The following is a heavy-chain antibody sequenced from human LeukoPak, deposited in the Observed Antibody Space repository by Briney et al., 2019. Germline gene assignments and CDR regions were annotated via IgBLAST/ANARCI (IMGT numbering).Heavy chain of an antibody. V-gene: IGHV4-39*07. D-gene: IGHD6-19*01. CDR1: GGSISSSSYY. J-gene: IGHJ5*02. CDR2: IYYSGST. Sequence: SETLSLTCTVSGGSISSSSYYWGWIRQPPGKGLEWIGSIYYSGSTYYNPSLKSRVTISVDTSKNQFSLKLSSVTAADTAVYYCARAPQYSSGWYILNWFDPWGQGTLVTVSS. CDR3: ARAPQYSSGWYILNWFDP.